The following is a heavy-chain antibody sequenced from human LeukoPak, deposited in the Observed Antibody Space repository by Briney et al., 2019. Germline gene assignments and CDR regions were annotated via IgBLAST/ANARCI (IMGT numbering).Heavy chain of an antibody. D-gene: IGHD6-6*01. CDR1: GFTFSSYA. J-gene: IGHJ4*02. V-gene: IGHV3-30-3*01. CDR2: VSYDGSNK. CDR3: ASCIAARPYYFDY. Sequence: GGSLRLSCAASGFTFSSYAMHWVRQTPGKGLEWVAVVSYDGSNKYYADSVKGRFTISRDNSKNTLFLQMNSLRPEDTAVYYCASCIAARPYYFDYWGQGTLVTVSS.